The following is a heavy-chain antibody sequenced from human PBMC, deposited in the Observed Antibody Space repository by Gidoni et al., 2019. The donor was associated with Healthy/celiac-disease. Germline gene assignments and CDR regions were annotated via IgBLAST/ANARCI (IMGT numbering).Heavy chain of an antibody. Sequence: QVQLVESGGGVVQPGRSLRLSCAASGFTFRSYAMHWVRQAPGKGLEWVAVISYDGSNKYYADSVKGRFTISRDNSKNTLYLQMNSLRAEDTAVYYCARDREQLPAYYYYGMDVWGQGTTVTVSS. J-gene: IGHJ6*02. CDR2: ISYDGSNK. CDR3: ARDREQLPAYYYYGMDV. CDR1: GFTFRSYA. D-gene: IGHD6-13*01. V-gene: IGHV3-30-3*01.